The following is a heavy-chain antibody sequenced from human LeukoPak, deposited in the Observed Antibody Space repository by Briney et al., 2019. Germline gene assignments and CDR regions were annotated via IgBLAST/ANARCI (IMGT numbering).Heavy chain of an antibody. CDR1: GFTSSDYY. CDR3: ARAIAVAGTSWYYYGMDV. CDR2: ISSSGSTI. J-gene: IGHJ6*02. V-gene: IGHV3-11*01. D-gene: IGHD6-19*01. Sequence: GGSLRLSCAASGFTSSDYYMSWIRQAPGKGLEWVSYISSSGSTIYYADSVKGRFTISRDNAKNSLYLQMNSLRAEDTAVYYCARAIAVAGTSWYYYGMDVWGQGTTVTVSS.